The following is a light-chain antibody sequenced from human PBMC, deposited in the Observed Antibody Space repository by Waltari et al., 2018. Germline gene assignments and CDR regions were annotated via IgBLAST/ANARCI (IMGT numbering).Light chain of an antibody. CDR1: SGHSSTV. CDR2: VNSDGSQ. V-gene: IGLV4-69*01. J-gene: IGLJ3*02. CDR3: QTGGHGTWV. Sequence: QLVLTQSPSASASLGASAKLTCTLSSGHSSTVLALRHQRQEKGPRYLMKVNSDGSQSKGDEIPDRFSGSSSGAERYLTISNLQSEDEADYFCQTGGHGTWVFGGGTTLTVL.